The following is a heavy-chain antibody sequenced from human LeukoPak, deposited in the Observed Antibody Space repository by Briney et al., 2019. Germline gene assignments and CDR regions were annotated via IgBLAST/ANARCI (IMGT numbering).Heavy chain of an antibody. V-gene: IGHV1-2*02. Sequence: ASVEVSCKASGYSFTDYYMHWVRQAPGQGLEWMGWINPNSAGTNSAQKFQGRVTMTRDTSISTAYMELSRLRSDDTAVYYCARDCSSSSCYDWGQGTLVTVSS. J-gene: IGHJ4*02. CDR3: ARDCSSSSCYD. CDR1: GYSFTDYY. D-gene: IGHD2-2*01. CDR2: INPNSAGT.